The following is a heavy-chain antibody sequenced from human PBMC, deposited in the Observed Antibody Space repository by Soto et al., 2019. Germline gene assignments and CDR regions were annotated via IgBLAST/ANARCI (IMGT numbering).Heavy chain of an antibody. CDR1: GFTFSWYW. D-gene: IGHD2-15*01. CDR3: SGFCGGSCHNGDY. Sequence: EVQLVESGGGLVQPGGSLRLSCAASGFTFSWYWMHWVRQAPGKGLVWVSRINSDGSTTGYADSVKGRFTISRDNAKNTLYLQMNSLRAEDTAVYYCSGFCGGSCHNGDYWGQGTLVTVSS. J-gene: IGHJ4*02. V-gene: IGHV3-74*01. CDR2: INSDGSTT.